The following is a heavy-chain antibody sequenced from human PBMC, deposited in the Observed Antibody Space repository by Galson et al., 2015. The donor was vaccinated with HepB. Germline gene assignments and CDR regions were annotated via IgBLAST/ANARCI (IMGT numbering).Heavy chain of an antibody. CDR1: GYSFTNHA. Sequence: SVKVSCKASGYSFTNHAVSWVRQAPGQGLEWMGSISGYNANTNFAQNFQGRFTMTTDTSTSTVYMELRSLRSDDTAVYYCGRVPTRFVYSTDHSYVDSWGQGTLVTVSS. CDR2: ISGYNANT. D-gene: IGHD6-13*01. CDR3: GRVPTRFVYSTDHSYVDS. J-gene: IGHJ4*02. V-gene: IGHV1-18*04.